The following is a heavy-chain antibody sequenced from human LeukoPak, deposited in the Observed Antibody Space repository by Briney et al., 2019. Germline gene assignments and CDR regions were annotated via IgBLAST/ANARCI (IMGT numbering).Heavy chain of an antibody. J-gene: IGHJ4*02. CDR1: GFIFNNFV. V-gene: IGHV3-64*01. CDR3: ARGGVVTGIPHFDY. D-gene: IGHD2-21*02. CDR2: ISGNGGST. Sequence: QPGGSLRLPLASSGFIFNNFVMHWVRQAPGKGLEYVSAISGNGGSTYYANSVKGRFTISRDNSKNTLYLQMGSLRAEDMAVYYCARGGVVTGIPHFDYWGQGTLVTVSS.